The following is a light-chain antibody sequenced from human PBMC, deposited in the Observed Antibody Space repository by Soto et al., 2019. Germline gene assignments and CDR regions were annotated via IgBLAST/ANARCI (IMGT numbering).Light chain of an antibody. V-gene: IGKV3-20*01. CDR2: GAS. CDR3: QQYGSSPS. Sequence: EIVLTQSPGTLSLSPGEKATLSCRASQSVSSSYLAWYQQKPGQAPRLLIYGASSRATGIPERFSGIGSGTDFILTISRLEPEDFAVYYCQQYGSSPSFGQGTKV. J-gene: IGKJ1*01. CDR1: QSVSSSY.